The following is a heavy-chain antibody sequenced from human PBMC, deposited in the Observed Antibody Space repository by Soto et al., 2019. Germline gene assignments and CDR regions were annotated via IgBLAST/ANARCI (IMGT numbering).Heavy chain of an antibody. J-gene: IGHJ3*01. V-gene: IGHV4-30-4*01. CDR2: ISNSGNT. D-gene: IGHD2-8*02. CDR1: GGSLSSGDYF. Sequence: PSETLSLTCTVSGGSLSSGDYFWTWIRQPPGKGLEWIGHISNSGNTHFSPSLKDRLNMSLGTSNNHFSLNLTSVTAADTAVYFCARGISYNHTGVDTFDVWGHGTLVTVSS. CDR3: ARGISYNHTGVDTFDV.